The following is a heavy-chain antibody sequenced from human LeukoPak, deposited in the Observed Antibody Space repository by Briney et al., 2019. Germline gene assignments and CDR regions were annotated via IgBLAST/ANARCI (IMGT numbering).Heavy chain of an antibody. CDR3: ARQRSGAAAAYNFDY. CDR2: IYYSGST. V-gene: IGHV4-39*01. Sequence: SETLSLTCTVSGGSISSSSYYWGWIRQPPGKGLEWIGSIYYSGSTYYNPSLKSRVTISVDTSKNQISLKLSSVTAADTAVYYCARQRSGAAAAYNFDYWGQGTLVTVSS. J-gene: IGHJ4*02. D-gene: IGHD6-13*01. CDR1: GGSISSSSYY.